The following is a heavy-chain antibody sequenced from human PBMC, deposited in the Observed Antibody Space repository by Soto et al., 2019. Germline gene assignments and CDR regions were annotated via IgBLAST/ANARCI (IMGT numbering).Heavy chain of an antibody. V-gene: IGHV4-30-4*01. Sequence: PSETLSLTCTVSGGSISSGDYYWSWIRQPPGKGLEWIGYIYYSGSTYYNPSLKSRVTISVDTSKNQFSLKLSSVTAADAAVYYCARVTRPYYGDYYYGMDVWGQGTTVTVSS. CDR2: IYYSGST. CDR3: ARVTRPYYGDYYYGMDV. J-gene: IGHJ6*02. D-gene: IGHD3-3*01. CDR1: GGSISSGDYY.